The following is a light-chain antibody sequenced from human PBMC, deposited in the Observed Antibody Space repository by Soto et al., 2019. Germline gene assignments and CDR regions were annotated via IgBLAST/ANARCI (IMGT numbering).Light chain of an antibody. J-gene: IGLJ1*01. CDR2: EVS. CDR3: GSYTGSIYV. CDR1: SSDVGGYKF. V-gene: IGLV2-14*01. Sequence: QLVLTQPASVSGSPGQSITISCTGTSSDVGGYKFVSWYQQHPGKAPKLMIYEVSNRPSGVSSRFSGSKSGNTASLTISGLQAEDEADYYCGSYTGSIYVFGTGTKVTVL.